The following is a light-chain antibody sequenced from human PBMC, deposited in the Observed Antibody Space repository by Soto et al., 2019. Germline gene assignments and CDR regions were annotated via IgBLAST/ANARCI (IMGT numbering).Light chain of an antibody. Sequence: EIVLTQSPGTLSLSPGERATLSCRASQSVSSSYLAWYQQKPGQAPRLIIYGASSRATGIPDRFSGSGSGTDFTLTISRLEPEDFAAYYCQQYGSSPMYTFGQGTKVDIK. CDR1: QSVSSSY. V-gene: IGKV3-20*01. CDR2: GAS. J-gene: IGKJ2*01. CDR3: QQYGSSPMYT.